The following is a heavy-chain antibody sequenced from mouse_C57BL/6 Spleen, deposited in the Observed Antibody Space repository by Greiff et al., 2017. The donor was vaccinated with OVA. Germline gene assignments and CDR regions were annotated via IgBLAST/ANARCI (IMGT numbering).Heavy chain of an antibody. V-gene: IGHV1-72*01. CDR1: GYTFTSYW. Sequence: VQLQQPGAELVKPGASVKLSCKASGYTFTSYWMHWVKQRPGRGLEWIGRIDPHSGGTKYNEKFKSKATLTVDKPASTAYMQLSSLTSEDSAVYYCARSDYYGSSYWYVDVWGTGTTVTVSS. CDR2: IDPHSGGT. J-gene: IGHJ1*03. D-gene: IGHD1-1*01. CDR3: ARSDYYGSSYWYVDV.